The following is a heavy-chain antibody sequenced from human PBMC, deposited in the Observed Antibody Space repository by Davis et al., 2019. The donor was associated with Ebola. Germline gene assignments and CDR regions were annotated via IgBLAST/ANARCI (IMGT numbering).Heavy chain of an antibody. CDR3: ARAKGLLWFRPDYYYGMDV. V-gene: IGHV1-3*01. J-gene: IGHJ6*02. Sequence: AASVKVSCKASGYTFTSYAMHWVRQAPGQRLEWMGWINAGNGNTKYSQKFQGRVTITRDTSASTAYMELSSLRSEDTAVYYCARAKGLLWFRPDYYYGMDVWGQGTLVTVSS. D-gene: IGHD3-10*01. CDR2: INAGNGNT. CDR1: GYTFTSYA.